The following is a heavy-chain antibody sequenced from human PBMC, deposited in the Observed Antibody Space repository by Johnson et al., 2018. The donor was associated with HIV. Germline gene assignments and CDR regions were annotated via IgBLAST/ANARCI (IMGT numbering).Heavy chain of an antibody. CDR2: IRYDGGNK. CDR3: ARGVVGVLSNALDI. J-gene: IGHJ3*02. V-gene: IGHV3-30*02. Sequence: QVQLVESGGGVVRPGGSLRLSCAASGFTFSSYAMHWVRQAPGKGLEWVAFIRYDGGNKYYSDSVKGRFTISRDNSKNTLYLQMNSLRPEDTAVYYCARGVVGVLSNALDIWGQGTMVSVSS. CDR1: GFTFSSYA. D-gene: IGHD3-16*01.